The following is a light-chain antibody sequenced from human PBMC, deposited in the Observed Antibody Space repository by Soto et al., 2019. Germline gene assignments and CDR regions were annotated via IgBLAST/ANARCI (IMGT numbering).Light chain of an antibody. CDR1: QSVSSSY. J-gene: IGKJ4*01. Sequence: NVLRQSPGTLSLSPGGRGTLSCRASQSVSSSYLAWYQQKPGQAPRLLIYDASNRATGVPARFSGSGSWTDFTLTISSLEPEGFAVYYCQQRTNWLTFGGGTKVDIK. CDR2: DAS. CDR3: QQRTNWLT. V-gene: IGKV3D-20*02.